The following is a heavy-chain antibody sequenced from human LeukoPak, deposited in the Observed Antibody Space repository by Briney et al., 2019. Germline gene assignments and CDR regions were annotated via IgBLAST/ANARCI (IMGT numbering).Heavy chain of an antibody. CDR1: GGSISSYY. CDR3: ARLGRGNWNWFDP. D-gene: IGHD1-20*01. Sequence: SETLSLTCTVSGGSISSYYWTWIRQPPGKGLEWIGYIYSSGSTNYNPSLKSRVTISVDTSKNQFSLKVTSVTAADTAVYYCARLGRGNWNWFDPWGQGTLVTVSS. CDR2: IYSSGST. V-gene: IGHV4-59*08. J-gene: IGHJ5*02.